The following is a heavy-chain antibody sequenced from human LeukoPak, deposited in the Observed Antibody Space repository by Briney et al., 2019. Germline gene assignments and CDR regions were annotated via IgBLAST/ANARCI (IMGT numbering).Heavy chain of an antibody. CDR1: GFTFSDYY. J-gene: IGHJ4*02. CDR2: ISSTGHSI. D-gene: IGHD2-2*01. CDR3: AQCRRISTGDSYYFDK. V-gene: IGHV3-11*01. Sequence: GGSLRLSCAASGFTFSDYYMSWIRQAPGKGLEWVSYISSTGHSIYYADSVKGRFTISRDNAKSSLYLQMNSLRAEDTAVYYYAQCRRISTGDSYYFDKWGQGTLVTVSS.